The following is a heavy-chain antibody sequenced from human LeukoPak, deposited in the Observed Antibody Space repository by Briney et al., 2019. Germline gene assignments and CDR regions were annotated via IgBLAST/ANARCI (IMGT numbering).Heavy chain of an antibody. V-gene: IGHV1-18*01. CDR1: GYTFVNYG. D-gene: IGHD2-2*01. CDR2: ISLKSGSA. Sequence: GASVKVSCKTSGYTFVNYGINWVRQAPGQGLGWMGWISLKSGSAGYAQRVQGRVTLTTDTSTNTAYMELRSLRADDTAVYYCARVSYLRPYQLDSWGQGTLVSISS. J-gene: IGHJ4*02. CDR3: ARVSYLRPYQLDS.